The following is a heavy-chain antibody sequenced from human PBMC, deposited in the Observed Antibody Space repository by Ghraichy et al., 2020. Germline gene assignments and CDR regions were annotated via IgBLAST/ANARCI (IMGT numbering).Heavy chain of an antibody. CDR1: GFTFSSYS. CDR2: ISSSSSTI. Sequence: GGSLRLSCAASGFTFSSYSMNWVRQAPGKGLEWVSYISSSSSTIYYADSVKGRFTISRDNAKNLLYLQMNSLRDEDTAVYYCATDGYRDYWGQGTLVTVSS. D-gene: IGHD5-24*01. J-gene: IGHJ4*02. V-gene: IGHV3-48*02. CDR3: ATDGYRDY.